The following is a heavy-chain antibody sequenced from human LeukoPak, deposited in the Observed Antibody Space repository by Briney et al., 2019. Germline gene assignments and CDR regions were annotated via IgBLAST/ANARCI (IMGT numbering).Heavy chain of an antibody. CDR3: MNNWFDYTGYFYFDY. CDR1: GHTFTGFS. CDR2: IDPSGGT. V-gene: IGHV1-2*02. J-gene: IGHJ4*02. D-gene: IGHD2-8*02. Sequence: GASVKVSCKASGHTFTGFSMHCVRQAPGQGLEWMGSIDPSGGTDYAQKFQGRVTMTRDTPMSTAYMELSSLRSDDTAVYYCMNNWFDYTGYFYFDYWGQGTLVTVSS.